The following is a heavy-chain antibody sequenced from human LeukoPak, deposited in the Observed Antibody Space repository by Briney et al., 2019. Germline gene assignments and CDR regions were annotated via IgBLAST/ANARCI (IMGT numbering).Heavy chain of an antibody. CDR1: GGSFSGYY. V-gene: IGHV4-34*01. CDR2: INHSGST. J-gene: IGHJ3*02. CDR3: ARDQLGDAVDI. D-gene: IGHD3-16*01. Sequence: SETLSLTCAVYGGSFSGYYWSWIRQPPGKGLEWIGEINHSGSTNYNPSLKSRVTISLDTSKNQFSLRLNSVTAADTAVYYCARDQLGDAVDIWGQGTMVTVSS.